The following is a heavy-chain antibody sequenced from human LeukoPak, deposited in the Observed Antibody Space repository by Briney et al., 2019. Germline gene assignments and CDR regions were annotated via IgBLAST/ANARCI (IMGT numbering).Heavy chain of an antibody. J-gene: IGHJ4*02. CDR3: ARPNIRYCSGGACSNDGSDY. CDR2: IYYSGST. Sequence: SETLSLTCTVSGGSISSTSYYWGWIRQPPGKGLEYIGSIYYSGSTYYNPSLKSRVTISVDTSKNQFSLKLSSVTAADTAVYYCARPNIRYCSGGACSNDGSDYWGQGTLVTVSS. V-gene: IGHV4-39*07. CDR1: GGSISSTSYY. D-gene: IGHD2-15*01.